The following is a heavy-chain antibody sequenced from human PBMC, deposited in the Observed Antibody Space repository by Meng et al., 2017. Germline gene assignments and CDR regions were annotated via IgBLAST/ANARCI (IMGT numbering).Heavy chain of an antibody. V-gene: IGHV3-23*04. CDR1: GFTFSSYA. D-gene: IGHD3-10*01. CDR3: AKDYMVRGVMGY. J-gene: IGHJ4*02. CDR2: ISGSGGST. Sequence: EVQLVESGGGLVQPGGSLSLSCAASGFTFSSYAMSWVRQAPGKGLEWVSAISGSGGSTYYADSVKGRFTISRDNSRNTLYLQMNSLRAEDTAVYYCAKDYMVRGVMGYWGQGTLVTVSS.